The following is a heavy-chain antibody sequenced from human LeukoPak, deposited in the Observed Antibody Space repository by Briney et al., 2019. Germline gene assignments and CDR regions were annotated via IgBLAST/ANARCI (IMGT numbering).Heavy chain of an antibody. D-gene: IGHD2-2*01. Sequence: EASVKVSCKASGGTFSSYAISWVRQAPGQGLEWMGWINPNSGGTNYAQKFQGRVTMTRDTSISTAYMELSRLRSDDTAVYYCARVPSSTSCPDYWGQGTLVTVSS. CDR2: INPNSGGT. CDR1: GGTFSSYA. J-gene: IGHJ4*02. CDR3: ARVPSSTSCPDY. V-gene: IGHV1-2*02.